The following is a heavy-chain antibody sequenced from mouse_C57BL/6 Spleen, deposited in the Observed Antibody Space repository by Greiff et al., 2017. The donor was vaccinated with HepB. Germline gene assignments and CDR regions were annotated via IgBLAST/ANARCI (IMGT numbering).Heavy chain of an antibody. CDR1: GFSLTSYG. J-gene: IGHJ4*01. V-gene: IGHV2-5*01. CDR2: IWRGGST. Sequence: QVHVKQSGPGLVQPSQSLSITCTVSGFSLTSYGVHWVRQSPGKGLEWLGVIWRGGSTDYNAAFMSRLSITKDNSKSQVFFKMNSLQADDTAIYYCAKNWGYDYAMDYWGQGTSVTVSS. CDR3: AKNWGYDYAMDY.